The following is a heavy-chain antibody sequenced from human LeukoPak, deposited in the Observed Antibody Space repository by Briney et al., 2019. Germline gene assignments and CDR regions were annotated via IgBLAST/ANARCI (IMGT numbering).Heavy chain of an antibody. D-gene: IGHD3-3*01. J-gene: IGHJ4*02. CDR1: GYAFTTYY. CDR2: INPSVGTS. V-gene: IGHV1-46*01. Sequence: ASVKVSCKASGYAFTTYYIHWVRQAPGQGLKWLGIINPSVGTSNYAQTFQGRVAMTRDTSTSTVYIELSSLRSEDAAVYYCARDRSGYDVFDYWGQGTPVTVSS. CDR3: ARDRSGYDVFDY.